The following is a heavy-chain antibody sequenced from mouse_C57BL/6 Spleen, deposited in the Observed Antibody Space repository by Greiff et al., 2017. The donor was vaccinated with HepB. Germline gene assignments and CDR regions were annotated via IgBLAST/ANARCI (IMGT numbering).Heavy chain of an antibody. J-gene: IGHJ2*01. Sequence: VQLQQSGAELVKPGASVKISCKASGYAFSSYWMNWVKQRPGKGLEWIGQIYPGDGDTNYNGKFKGKATLTADKSSSTAYMQLSSLTSEDSAVYFCARRGYYGSDFDYWGQGTTLTVSS. D-gene: IGHD1-1*01. CDR1: GYAFSSYW. CDR2: IYPGDGDT. V-gene: IGHV1-80*01. CDR3: ARRGYYGSDFDY.